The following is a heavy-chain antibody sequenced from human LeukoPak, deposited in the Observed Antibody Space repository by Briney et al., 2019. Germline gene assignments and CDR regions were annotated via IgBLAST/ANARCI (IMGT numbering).Heavy chain of an antibody. CDR1: GFTFSSYS. Sequence: GGSLRLSCAASGFTFSSYSMNWVRQAPGKGLDWVSSISSSSSYIYYADSVKGRFPISRDNDKNSVYLQMNSLRAEDTAVYYCARGGAVAGRDYWGQGTLVTVSS. CDR3: ARGGAVAGRDY. V-gene: IGHV3-21*01. CDR2: ISSSSSYI. D-gene: IGHD6-19*01. J-gene: IGHJ4*02.